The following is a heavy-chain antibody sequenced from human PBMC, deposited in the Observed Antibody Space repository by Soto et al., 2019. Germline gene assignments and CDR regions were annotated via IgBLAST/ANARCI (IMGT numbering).Heavy chain of an antibody. CDR1: GFTFDDYG. CDR3: AKSNNTGWFYFDY. J-gene: IGHJ4*02. V-gene: IGHV3-9*01. D-gene: IGHD6-19*01. Sequence: GGSLRLSCAASGFTFDDYGMHWVRQGPGKGLEWASGISWNSGSIGYAEFAKGRFTISRDNAKNSLYLQMNSLRAEDTAFYFCAKSNNTGWFYFDYWGQGTLVTVSS. CDR2: ISWNSGSI.